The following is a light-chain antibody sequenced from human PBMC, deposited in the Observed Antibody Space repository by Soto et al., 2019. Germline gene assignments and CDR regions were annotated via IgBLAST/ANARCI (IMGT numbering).Light chain of an antibody. V-gene: IGKV3-11*01. CDR2: DAS. J-gene: IGKJ1*01. CDR1: QSVSSY. Sequence: EIVLTQSPATLSLSPWEIATLSCRASQSVSSYLAWYQQKPGQAPRLRIYDASNRATGIPARFSGSGSGTDFTLTISSLEPEDFAVYYCQQRSNWPWTFGQGTKVDIK. CDR3: QQRSNWPWT.